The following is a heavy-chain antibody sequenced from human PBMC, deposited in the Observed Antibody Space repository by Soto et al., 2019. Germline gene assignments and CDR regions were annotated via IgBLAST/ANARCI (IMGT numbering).Heavy chain of an antibody. CDR3: ARVGKEGYDFWSGYYPYLFDY. D-gene: IGHD3-3*01. V-gene: IGHV1-18*04. J-gene: IGHJ4*02. Sequence: QVQLVQSGAEVKKPGASVKVSCKASGYTFTSYGISWVRQAPGQGLEWMGWISAYNGNTNYAQKLQGRVTMTTDTSTSTAYMELRSLRSDDTVVYYCARVGKEGYDFWSGYYPYLFDYWGQGTLVTVSS. CDR2: ISAYNGNT. CDR1: GYTFTSYG.